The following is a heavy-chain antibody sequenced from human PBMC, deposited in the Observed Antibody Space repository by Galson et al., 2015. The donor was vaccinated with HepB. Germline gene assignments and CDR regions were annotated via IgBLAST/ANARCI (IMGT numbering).Heavy chain of an antibody. J-gene: IGHJ6*02. D-gene: IGHD1-1*01. Sequence: SVKVSCKASGYTFTSYYMHWVRQAPGQGLEWMGIINPSGGSTSYAQKLQGRVTMTRDTSTSTVYMELSSLRSEDTAVYHCARGGFAWKIYYYGMDVWGQGTTVTVSS. V-gene: IGHV1-46*04. CDR3: ARGGFAWKIYYYGMDV. CDR2: INPSGGST. CDR1: GYTFTSYY.